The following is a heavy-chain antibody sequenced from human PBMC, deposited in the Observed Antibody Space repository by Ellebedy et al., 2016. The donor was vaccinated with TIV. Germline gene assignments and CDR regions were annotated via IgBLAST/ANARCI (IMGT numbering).Heavy chain of an antibody. Sequence: ASVKVSXXASGYTFTSYGISWVRQAPGQGLEWMGWISAYNGNTNYAQKLQGRVTMTTDTSTSTAYMELRSLRSDDTAVYYCARECQTVTPNYYYYYGMDVWGQGTTVTVSS. CDR3: ARECQTVTPNYYYYYGMDV. CDR1: GYTFTSYG. CDR2: ISAYNGNT. V-gene: IGHV1-18*01. J-gene: IGHJ6*02. D-gene: IGHD4-11*01.